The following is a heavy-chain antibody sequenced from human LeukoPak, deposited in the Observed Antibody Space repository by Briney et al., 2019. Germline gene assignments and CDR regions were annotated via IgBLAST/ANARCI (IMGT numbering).Heavy chain of an antibody. CDR2: ISDSGGST. CDR1: GVTLSNYG. J-gene: IGHJ4*02. D-gene: IGHD3-22*01. Sequence: GGSLRLSCAVSGVTLSNYGMSWGRQAPGKGLEGGAGISDSGGSTNYADSVRGRFTISRDNPKNTLYLQMNSLRADDTAVYFCARRGVVIRVILVGFHKYAFYFDSWGQGALVTVSS. CDR3: ARRGVVIRVILVGFHKYAFYFDS. V-gene: IGHV3-23*01.